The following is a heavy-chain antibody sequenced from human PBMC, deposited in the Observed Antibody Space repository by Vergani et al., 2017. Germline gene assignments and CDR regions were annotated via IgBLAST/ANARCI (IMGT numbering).Heavy chain of an antibody. CDR3: AGPQGTSAYYYGGFDY. V-gene: IGHV3-23*01. J-gene: IGHJ4*02. CDR2: ISGQNFRT. Sequence: EVQLLESGGGSAQPGESLRLSCVASGFTFTAHGLNWVRQAPGKGLEWVSGISGQNFRTHYADSVKGRFTISRDDSKNTVYLQMNSLTAGDTAIYYCAGPQGTSAYYYGGFDYWGKGILVTVSS. D-gene: IGHD3-22*01. CDR1: GFTFTAHG.